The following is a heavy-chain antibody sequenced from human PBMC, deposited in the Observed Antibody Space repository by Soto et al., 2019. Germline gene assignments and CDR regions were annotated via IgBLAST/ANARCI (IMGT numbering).Heavy chain of an antibody. CDR3: ARDYL. CDR2: RKPDGSEK. V-gene: IGHV3-7*01. J-gene: IGHJ5*02. CDR1: GFTFSVYW. Sequence: EVQLVESGGGLVQPGGSLRLSCAASGFTFSVYWMSWVRQTPGKGLEWVGNRKPDGSEKSNVDSLKGRFTMSRDNAKNSLYLEQSSLRVEDTGVYYCARDYLWGQGTLVTVSS.